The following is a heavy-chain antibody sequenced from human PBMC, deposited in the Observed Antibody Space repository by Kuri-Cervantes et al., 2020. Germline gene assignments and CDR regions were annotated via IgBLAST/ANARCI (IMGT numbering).Heavy chain of an antibody. J-gene: IGHJ4*02. D-gene: IGHD6-6*01. CDR2: ISSSSSYI. V-gene: IGHV3-21*01. CDR1: GFTFSSYS. Sequence: ETLSLTCAASGFTFSSYSMNWVRQAPGKGLEWVSSISSSSSYIYYADSVKGRFTISRDNAKNSLYLQMNSLRDEDTAVYYCARDWEAARVFDYWGQGTLVTVSS. CDR3: ARDWEAARVFDY.